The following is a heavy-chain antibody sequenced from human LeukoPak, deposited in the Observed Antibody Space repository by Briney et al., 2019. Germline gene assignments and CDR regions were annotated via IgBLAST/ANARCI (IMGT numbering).Heavy chain of an antibody. V-gene: IGHV3-23*01. J-gene: IGHJ4*02. CDR3: AKQMRVGATSSFDY. D-gene: IGHD1-26*01. CDR1: GFRFNNFA. Sequence: GGSLRLSCAASGFRFNNFAMTWVRLTPGKGLEWVSSISGSGGSTYYAESVKGRFNIPRDNSKNTLYLQVNSLRADDTAVYYCAKQMRVGATSSFDYWGQGTLVTVSS. CDR2: ISGSGGST.